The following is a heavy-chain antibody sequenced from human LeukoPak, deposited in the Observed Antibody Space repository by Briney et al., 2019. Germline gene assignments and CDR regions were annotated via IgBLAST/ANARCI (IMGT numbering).Heavy chain of an antibody. J-gene: IGHJ3*02. CDR2: IYTSGST. CDR3: AREGITIFGVVIMDAFDI. V-gene: IGHV4-61*02. Sequence: SQTLSLTCTVSGGSISCGSYYWRWIRQPAGKGLEWIGRIYTSGSTNYNPSLTSRVPISVDTSKNQFSLKLPSVPAPDTALVYCAREGITIFGVVIMDAFDIWGQGTMVTVSS. CDR1: GGSISCGSYY. D-gene: IGHD3-3*01.